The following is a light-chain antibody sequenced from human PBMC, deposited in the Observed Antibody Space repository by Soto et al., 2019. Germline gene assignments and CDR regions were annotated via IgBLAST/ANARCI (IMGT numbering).Light chain of an antibody. V-gene: IGLV2-14*01. J-gene: IGLJ1*01. Sequence: QSALTQPASVSGSPGQSITISCTGTSSDVGGYNYFSWYQQHPGKAPKLMIYDVNNRPSGVSNRFSGSKSGNTASLTISGLQAEDEADYYCSSYTSSNTLVFGTGTQLTVL. CDR3: SSYTSSNTLV. CDR2: DVN. CDR1: SSDVGGYNY.